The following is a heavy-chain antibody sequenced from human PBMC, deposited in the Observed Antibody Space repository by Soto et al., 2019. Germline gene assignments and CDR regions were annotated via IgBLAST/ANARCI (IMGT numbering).Heavy chain of an antibody. V-gene: IGHV3-30-3*02. D-gene: IGHD6-19*01. J-gene: IGHJ4*02. Sequence: QVQLVESGGGVVQPGRSLRLSCAASGFTFSTNAMHWVRQAPGKGLEWVAVISYDGSTRYYSDSMKGRFTLSRDNSKNTLYLQMNNLRAEDTAGYYCAKQFSGWSYHFDYWGQGTLVTVSS. CDR3: AKQFSGWSYHFDY. CDR2: ISYDGSTR. CDR1: GFTFSTNA.